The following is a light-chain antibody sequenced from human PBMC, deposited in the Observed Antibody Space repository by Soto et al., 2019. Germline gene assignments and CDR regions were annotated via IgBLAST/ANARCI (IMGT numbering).Light chain of an antibody. CDR2: WAS. CDR3: QQYYTVPPWT. J-gene: IGKJ1*01. CDR1: QSVLKSSSDKNF. V-gene: IGKV4-1*01. Sequence: DIVLTQSPESLAVSLGERATINCKSSQSVLKSSSDKNFLAWYQQKPGQPPKLLIYWASTRESGVPDRFSGSGSGTDFTLTISSLQAEDVAVYYCQQYYTVPPWTFGQGTKVEMK.